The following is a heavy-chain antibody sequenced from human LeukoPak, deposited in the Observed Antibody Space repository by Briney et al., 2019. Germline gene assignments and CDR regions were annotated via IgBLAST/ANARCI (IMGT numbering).Heavy chain of an antibody. V-gene: IGHV1-18*01. Sequence: ASVSVSCKASGYTFTSYGISWVRQAPGQGLEWMGWISAYNGNTNYAQKLQGRVTMTTETSTSTAYMELRSLRSDDTAVYYCAREYGSVRYYDFWSGYYSWFDPWGQGTLVTVSS. CDR2: ISAYNGNT. J-gene: IGHJ5*02. CDR3: AREYGSVRYYDFWSGYYSWFDP. D-gene: IGHD3-3*01. CDR1: GYTFTSYG.